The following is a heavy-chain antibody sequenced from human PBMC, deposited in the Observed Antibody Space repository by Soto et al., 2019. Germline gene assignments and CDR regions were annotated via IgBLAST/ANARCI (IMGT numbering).Heavy chain of an antibody. V-gene: IGHV2-70*04. CDR2: IDWDDDK. CDR3: ARTRITYYYDSSGHDDAFDI. Sequence: SGPTLVNPTQTLTLTCTFSGFSLSTSGMRVSWIRQPPGKALEWLARIDWDDDKFYSTSLKTRLTISKDTSKNQVVLTMTNMDPVDTATYYCARTRITYYYDSSGHDDAFDIWGQGTMVTVSS. J-gene: IGHJ3*02. CDR1: GFSLSTSGMR. D-gene: IGHD3-22*01.